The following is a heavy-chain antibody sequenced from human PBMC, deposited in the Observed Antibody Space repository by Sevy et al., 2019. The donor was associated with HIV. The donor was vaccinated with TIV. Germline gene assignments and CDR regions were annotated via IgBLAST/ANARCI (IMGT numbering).Heavy chain of an antibody. V-gene: IGHV3-23*01. J-gene: IGHJ4*02. Sequence: GGSLRLSCAASGFTFSKYSMSWIRQTPGKGLEWVSTFSFGCGKMNYADSVKGRFTISRDDSRNTFYLQMNSLRAEDTALYYCAREGCTKPHDYWGQGTVVTVSS. CDR2: FSFGCGKM. CDR1: GFTFSKYS. D-gene: IGHD2-8*01. CDR3: AREGCTKPHDY.